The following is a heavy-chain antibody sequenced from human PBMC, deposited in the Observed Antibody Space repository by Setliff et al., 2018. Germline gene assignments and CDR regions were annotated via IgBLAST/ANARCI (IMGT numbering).Heavy chain of an antibody. V-gene: IGHV4-4*07. CDR2: LHSSGGT. Sequence: SETLSLTCSVSGASISSYYWTWIRQPAGKGLEWIGHLHSSGGTKYNPSLESRVSMSVDTSKNQVSLKMTSVTAADTAVYYCARHGPTRTDSWFDSFDVWGQGTKVTVSS. CDR1: GASISSYY. D-gene: IGHD2-8*01. CDR3: ARHGPTRTDSWFDSFDV. J-gene: IGHJ3*01.